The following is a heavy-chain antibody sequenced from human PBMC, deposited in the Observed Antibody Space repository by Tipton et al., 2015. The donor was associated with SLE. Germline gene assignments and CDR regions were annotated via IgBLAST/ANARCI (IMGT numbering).Heavy chain of an antibody. J-gene: IGHJ2*01. V-gene: IGHV4-59*12. CDR3: ARGSDGEYVRYFDV. D-gene: IGHD4-17*01. CDR1: GGSLSGYY. CDR2: IYSSGST. Sequence: TLSLTCTVSGGSLSGYYWSWIRQPPGKGLEWIGYIYSSGSTNYNPSLRSRVTMSIDASQNRVSLRLKSVSAADTAVYYCARGSDGEYVRYFDVWGPGTLVTVSS.